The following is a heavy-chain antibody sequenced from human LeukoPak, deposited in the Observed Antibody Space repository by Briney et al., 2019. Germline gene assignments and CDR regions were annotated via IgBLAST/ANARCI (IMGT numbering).Heavy chain of an antibody. J-gene: IGHJ5*02. CDR2: IYDSGST. D-gene: IGHD2-15*01. Sequence: SETLSLTCTVSAGSITSYYWSWIRQPPGKGLEWIGYIYDSGSTNYTPSLKSRVTMSVDTSKNQFSLKLSSVTAADTAVYYCARHHVEYNWFDPWGQGTLVTVSS. CDR3: ARHHVEYNWFDP. V-gene: IGHV4-59*08. CDR1: AGSITSYY.